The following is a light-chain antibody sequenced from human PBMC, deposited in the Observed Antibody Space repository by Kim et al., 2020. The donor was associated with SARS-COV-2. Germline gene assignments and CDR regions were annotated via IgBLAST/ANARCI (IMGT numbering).Light chain of an antibody. CDR1: SGHSNYV. Sequence: ASVKLTCTLSSGHSNYVIAWHQQQPQKGPRYLMKLNSDGSHSKGDGIPDRFSGSSSGAERYLTISSLQSEDEADYYCQTWGTGIWVFGGGTKLTVL. CDR3: QTWGTGIWV. V-gene: IGLV4-69*01. J-gene: IGLJ3*02. CDR2: LNSDGSH.